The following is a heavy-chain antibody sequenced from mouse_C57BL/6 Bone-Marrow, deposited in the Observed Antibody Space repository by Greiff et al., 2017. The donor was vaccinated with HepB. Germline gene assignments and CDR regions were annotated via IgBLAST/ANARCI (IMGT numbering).Heavy chain of an antibody. Sequence: EVMLVESGGGLVQPGGSMKLSCVASGFTFSNYWMNWVRQSPEKGLEWVAQIRLKSDNYATHYAESVKGRFTISRDDSKSSVYLQMNNLRAEDTGIYYCTRSNYGGLYYYAMDYWGQGTSVTVSS. CDR2: IRLKSDNYAT. CDR3: TRSNYGGLYYYAMDY. D-gene: IGHD2-5*01. J-gene: IGHJ4*01. V-gene: IGHV6-3*01. CDR1: GFTFSNYW.